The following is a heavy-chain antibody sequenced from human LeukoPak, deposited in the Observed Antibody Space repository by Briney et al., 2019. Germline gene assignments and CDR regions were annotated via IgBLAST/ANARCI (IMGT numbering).Heavy chain of an antibody. CDR2: MYYSGST. J-gene: IGHJ4*02. Sequence: SETLSLTCTVSGASISSDYWSWIRQPPGKGLEWIGYMYYSGSTNYNPSLKSRVTISVDTSRNQFSLKLNSVTAADTAMYYCARHVGYSSGWPFDYWGQGVPVTVSS. CDR3: ARHVGYSSGWPFDY. V-gene: IGHV4-59*08. CDR1: GASISSDY. D-gene: IGHD6-19*01.